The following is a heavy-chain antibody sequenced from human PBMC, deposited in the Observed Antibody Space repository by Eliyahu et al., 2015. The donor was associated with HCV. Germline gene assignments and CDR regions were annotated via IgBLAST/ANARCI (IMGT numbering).Heavy chain of an antibody. CDR2: INHSGST. V-gene: IGHV4-34*01. D-gene: IGHD3-10*01. J-gene: IGHJ6*02. CDR3: ARVQYYGSGSYYRHRNYYYYGMDV. CDR1: GGSFSGYY. Sequence: QVQLQQWGAGLLKPSETLSLTCAVYGGSFSGYYWXWIRXPPGKGLXWIGEINHSGSTNYNPSLKSRVTISVDTSKNQFSLKLSSVTAADTAVYYCARVQYYGSGSYYRHRNYYYYGMDVWGQGTTVTVSS.